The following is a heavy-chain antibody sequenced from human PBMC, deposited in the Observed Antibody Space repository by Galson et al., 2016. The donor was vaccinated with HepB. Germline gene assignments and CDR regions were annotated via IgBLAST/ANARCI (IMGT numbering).Heavy chain of an antibody. V-gene: IGHV1-18*04. CDR3: ARDVQFRFDY. D-gene: IGHD5-24*01. CDR1: GYRFPTYG. Sequence: SVKVSCKASGYRFPTYGISWVRQAPGQGLEWLGWISANSGNTNYAQTFQDRVTMTRDTSASTVYMDLRSLRSDDTAVYYCARDVQFRFDYWGQGTLVTVSS. CDR2: ISANSGNT. J-gene: IGHJ4*02.